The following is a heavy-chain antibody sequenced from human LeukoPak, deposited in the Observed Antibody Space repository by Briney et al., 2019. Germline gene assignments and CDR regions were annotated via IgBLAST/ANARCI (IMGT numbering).Heavy chain of an antibody. CDR1: GFTFDDYA. V-gene: IGHV3-43D*03. CDR3: AKGGIAAAGTPLVY. D-gene: IGHD6-13*01. J-gene: IGHJ4*02. CDR2: ISWDGGST. Sequence: GGSLRLSCAASGFTFDDYAMHWVRQAPGKGLEWVSLISWDGGSTYYADSVKGRFTISRDNSKNSLYLQMNSLRAEDTALYYCAKGGIAAAGTPLVYWGQGTLVTVSS.